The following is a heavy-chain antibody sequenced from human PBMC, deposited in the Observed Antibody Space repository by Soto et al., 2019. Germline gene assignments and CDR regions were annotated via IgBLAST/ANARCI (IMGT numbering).Heavy chain of an antibody. V-gene: IGHV4-61*01. Sequence: QVQLQGSGPGLVKPSETLSLACTVAGDSVSSYNSYWSWIRQPPGKGLEWIGYIYHTGSAHYNPSLESRLTISMATSKNQFSLKMNSVTAADTAVYYCASGRDAYKTGYWGQGTLVTVSS. J-gene: IGHJ4*02. D-gene: IGHD1-1*01. CDR2: IYHTGSA. CDR1: GDSVSSYNSY. CDR3: ASGRDAYKTGY.